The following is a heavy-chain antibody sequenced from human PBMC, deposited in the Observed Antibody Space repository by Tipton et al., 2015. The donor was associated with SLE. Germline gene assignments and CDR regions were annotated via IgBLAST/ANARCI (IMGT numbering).Heavy chain of an antibody. D-gene: IGHD1-1*01. CDR3: ATGHFDF. Sequence: TLSLTCTVSLYSIGSGFYWDWVRQAPGKGLEWVATMHHNGTTYYNPSLRSRLAVSMDTSRNQFSLRLKSVTAADTAVYYCATGHFDFWGQGRLVTVSS. CDR2: MHHNGTT. J-gene: IGHJ5*01. V-gene: IGHV4-38-2*02. CDR1: LYSIGSGFY.